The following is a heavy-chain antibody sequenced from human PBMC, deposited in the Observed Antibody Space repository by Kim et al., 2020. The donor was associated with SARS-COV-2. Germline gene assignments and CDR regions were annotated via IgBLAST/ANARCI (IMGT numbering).Heavy chain of an antibody. CDR3: ARQTSHYDFDY. Sequence: SETLSLTCIVSGGSINGYYWTWIRQSPGRGLEWIGYVYSTGSTNYNPSLESRVSISLDTSKQQFSLRLTSVTASDTAVYFCARQTSHYDFDYWGQGTLV. V-gene: IGHV4-59*08. CDR2: VYSTGST. D-gene: IGHD3-3*01. CDR1: GGSINGYY. J-gene: IGHJ4*02.